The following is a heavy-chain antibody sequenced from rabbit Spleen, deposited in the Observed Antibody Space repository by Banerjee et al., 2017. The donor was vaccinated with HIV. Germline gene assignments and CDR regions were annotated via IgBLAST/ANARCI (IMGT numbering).Heavy chain of an antibody. CDR1: GFSFSSSYH. D-gene: IGHD1-1*01. V-gene: IGHV1S40*01. Sequence: QSLEESGGGLVQPEGSLTLSCKASGFSFSSSYHMCWVRQAPGKGLEWIACIYDGSSGSTYYATWAKGRFTISKTSSTTVTLQMTSLTAADMATYFCARDPGAGSGVAYWDLWGPGTLVTVS. CDR2: IYDGSSGST. CDR3: ARDPGAGSGVAYWDL. J-gene: IGHJ4*01.